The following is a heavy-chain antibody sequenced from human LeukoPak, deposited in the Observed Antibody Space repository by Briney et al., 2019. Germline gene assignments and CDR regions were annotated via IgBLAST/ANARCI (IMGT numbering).Heavy chain of an antibody. Sequence: GASVKVSCKASGYTLTSYGISWVRQAPGQGLEWRGWISAYNGNTNYAQKLQGRVTMTTDTSTSAAYMELRSLRSDDTAVYYCARADVQLELAFDIWGQGTMVTVSS. V-gene: IGHV1-18*01. CDR2: ISAYNGNT. CDR3: ARADVQLELAFDI. D-gene: IGHD6-13*01. CDR1: GYTLTSYG. J-gene: IGHJ3*02.